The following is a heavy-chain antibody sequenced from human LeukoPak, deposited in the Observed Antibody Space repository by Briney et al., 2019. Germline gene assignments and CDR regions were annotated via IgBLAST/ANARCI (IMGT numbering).Heavy chain of an antibody. Sequence: GGSLRLSCAASGFTFSSYAMHWVRQAPGKGLEWVAVVSYDGSNKYYADSVKGRFTISRDNSKNTLYLQMNSLRAEDTAVYYCARGRGRFSSSWYVLDYWGQGTLVTVSS. CDR3: ARGRGRFSSSWYVLDY. D-gene: IGHD6-13*01. CDR1: GFTFSSYA. J-gene: IGHJ4*02. V-gene: IGHV3-30*04. CDR2: VSYDGSNK.